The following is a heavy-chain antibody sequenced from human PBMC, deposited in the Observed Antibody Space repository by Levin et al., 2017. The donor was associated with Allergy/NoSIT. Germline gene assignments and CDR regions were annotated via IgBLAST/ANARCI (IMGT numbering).Heavy chain of an antibody. CDR1: GYSFTSYW. D-gene: IGHD6-13*01. CDR2: IYPGDSDT. CDR3: ARIIAAAGTRLYNWFDP. J-gene: IGHJ5*02. V-gene: IGHV5-51*01. Sequence: LGESLKISCKGSGYSFTSYWIGWVRQMPGKGLEWMGIIYPGDSDTRYSPSFQGQVTISADKSISTAYLQWSSLKASDTAMYYCARIIAAAGTRLYNWFDPWGQGTLVTVSS.